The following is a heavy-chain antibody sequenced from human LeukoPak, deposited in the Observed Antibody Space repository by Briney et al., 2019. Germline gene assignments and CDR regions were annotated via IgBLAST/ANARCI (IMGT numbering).Heavy chain of an antibody. CDR2: ISAYNGNT. CDR3: ARDSATGLDAFDI. V-gene: IGHV1-18*01. D-gene: IGHD1-1*01. J-gene: IGHJ3*02. Sequence: ASVKVSCKASGYTFRRYGISWVRQAPGQGLEWMGWISAYNGNTKFSQKLQGRVTMTTDTSTSTAYMELRSLRSDDTAVYYCARDSATGLDAFDIWGQGTMVTVSS. CDR1: GYTFRRYG.